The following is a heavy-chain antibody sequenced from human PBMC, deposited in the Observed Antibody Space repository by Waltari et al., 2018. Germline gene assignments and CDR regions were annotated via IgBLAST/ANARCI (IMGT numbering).Heavy chain of an antibody. CDR3: AGGGYSGNDFTQY. CDR1: GFTFRSYG. J-gene: IGHJ4*02. D-gene: IGHD5-12*01. Sequence: QVQLVESGGGVVQPGGSLRLSCAAFGFTFRSYGMNWVRQAPGKGPGWGADLRYDGSNEYYEESVKGRFTISRDNSKNTLYLQMNSLRTEDTAVYYCAGGGYSGNDFTQYWGQGTPVTVSS. CDR2: LRYDGSNE. V-gene: IGHV3-30*02.